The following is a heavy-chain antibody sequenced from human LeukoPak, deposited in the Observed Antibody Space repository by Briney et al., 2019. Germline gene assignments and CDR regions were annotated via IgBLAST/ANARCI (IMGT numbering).Heavy chain of an antibody. D-gene: IGHD6-13*01. J-gene: IGHJ4*02. V-gene: IGHV3-30-3*01. CDR3: AKDGTGSTTRPAFDY. CDR2: ISYDGSNK. Sequence: GGSLRLSCAASGFTFSSYAMHWVRQAPGKGLEWVAVISYDGSNKYYADSVKGRFTISRDNSKNTLYLQMNSLRAEDTAVYYCAKDGTGSTTRPAFDYWGQGTLVTVSS. CDR1: GFTFSSYA.